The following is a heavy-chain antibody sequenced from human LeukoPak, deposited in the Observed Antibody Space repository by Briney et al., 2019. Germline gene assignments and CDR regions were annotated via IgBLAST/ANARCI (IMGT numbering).Heavy chain of an antibody. D-gene: IGHD2-21*02. CDR1: GFTFSNAW. J-gene: IGHJ6*02. CDR2: IMQDGSVQ. CDR3: ARDYTATGGMDV. V-gene: IGHV3-7*01. Sequence: GGSLRLSCAASGFTFSNAWMNWVRQAPGKGLEWVANIMQDGSVQHYVDSVKGRFTISRDNAKNSLYLQMNSLRAEDTALYYCARDYTATGGMDVWGQGTTVTVS.